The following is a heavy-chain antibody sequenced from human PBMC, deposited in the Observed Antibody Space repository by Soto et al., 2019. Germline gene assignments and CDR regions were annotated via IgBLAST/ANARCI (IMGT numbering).Heavy chain of an antibody. Sequence: SSETLSLTCAVSGGSISSSNWWSWVRQPPGKGLEWIGEIHHSGSTNYNPSLKSRVTISVDKSKNQFSLKLRSVTAADTAVYYCARVSIAVAALGAFDIWGQGTMVTVSS. J-gene: IGHJ3*02. V-gene: IGHV4-4*02. D-gene: IGHD6-19*01. CDR3: ARVSIAVAALGAFDI. CDR1: GGSISSSNW. CDR2: IHHSGST.